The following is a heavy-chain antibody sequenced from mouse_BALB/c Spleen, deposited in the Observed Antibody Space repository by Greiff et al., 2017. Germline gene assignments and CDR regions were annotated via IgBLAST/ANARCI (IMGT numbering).Heavy chain of an antibody. J-gene: IGHJ1*01. CDR2: ISDGGSYT. CDR3: ARDRVLRSSYFDV. D-gene: IGHD1-1*01. Sequence: EVKLVESGGGLVKPGGSLKLSCAASGFTFSDYYMYWVRQTPEKRLEWVATISDGGSYTYYPDSVKGRFTISRDNAKNNLYLQMSSLKSEDTAMYYCARDRVLRSSYFDVWGAGTTVTVSS. V-gene: IGHV5-4*02. CDR1: GFTFSDYY.